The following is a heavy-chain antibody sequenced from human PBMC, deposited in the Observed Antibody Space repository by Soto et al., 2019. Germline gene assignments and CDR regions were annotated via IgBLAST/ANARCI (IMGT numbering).Heavy chain of an antibody. J-gene: IGHJ4*02. CDR2: IKPNSGGT. V-gene: IGHV1-2*04. CDR3: ASSVEGHIAAVGY. CDR1: GYTFTGYY. Sequence: QVQLVQSGAEVKKPGASVKVSCKASGYTFTGYYMHWVRQAPGQGLEWMGWIKPNSGGTNYAQKFQGWVTMTRDTSISTAYMELISLRTDDPAVYYFASSVEGHIAAVGYWGQGTLVTVSS. D-gene: IGHD6-13*01.